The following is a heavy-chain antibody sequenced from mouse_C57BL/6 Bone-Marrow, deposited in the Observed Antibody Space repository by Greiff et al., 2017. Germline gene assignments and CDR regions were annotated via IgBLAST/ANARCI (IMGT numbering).Heavy chain of an antibody. CDR1: GYTFTSYW. CDR2: IDPSDSYT. V-gene: IGHV1-50*01. D-gene: IGHD6-1*01. J-gene: IGHJ1*03. CDR3: ARGGSQRPHDWYFDV. Sequence: QVQLQQPGAELVKPGASVKLSCKASGYTFTSYWMQWVKQRPGQGLEWIGEIDPSDSYTNYNQKFKGKATLTVDTSSSTAYMQLSSLTSEDSAVYYCARGGSQRPHDWYFDVWGTGTTVTVSS.